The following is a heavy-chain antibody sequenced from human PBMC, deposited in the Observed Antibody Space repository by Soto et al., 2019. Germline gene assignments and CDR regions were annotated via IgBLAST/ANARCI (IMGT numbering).Heavy chain of an antibody. CDR3: ARGSPEGYFDSSPIKSYSYHYMDV. D-gene: IGHD3-9*01. CDR1: GGSLSSYY. Sequence: SETLSLTCTVSGGSLSSYYWSWIRQPPGKGLEWIGYIYYSGSTNYNPSLKSRVTISVDTSKNQFSLKLSSVTAADTAVYYCARGSPEGYFDSSPIKSYSYHYMDVWGKGTTDPVSS. V-gene: IGHV4-59*01. CDR2: IYYSGST. J-gene: IGHJ6*03.